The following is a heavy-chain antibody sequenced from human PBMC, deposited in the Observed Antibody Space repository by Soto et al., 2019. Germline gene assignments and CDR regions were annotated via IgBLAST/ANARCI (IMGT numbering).Heavy chain of an antibody. V-gene: IGHV4-59*01. Sequence: SETLSLTCTVSGGSISSYYWSWIRQPPGKGLEWIGYIYYSGSTNYNPPLKSRVTISVDTSKNQFSLKLSSVTAADTAVYYCARHPEYSSSWSDPPPRLDPWGQGTLVTVSS. CDR3: ARHPEYSSSWSDPPPRLDP. J-gene: IGHJ5*02. CDR2: IYYSGST. D-gene: IGHD6-13*01. CDR1: GGSISSYY.